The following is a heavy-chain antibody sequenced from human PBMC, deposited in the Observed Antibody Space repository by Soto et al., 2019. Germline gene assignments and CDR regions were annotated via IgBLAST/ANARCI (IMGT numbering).Heavy chain of an antibody. V-gene: IGHV3-23*01. CDR3: AKAGMAERVWSDY. J-gene: IGHJ4*02. CDR1: GFTFSSYA. Sequence: GGSLRLSCAGSGFTFSSYAMSWVRQAPGKGLEWVSAISGSGGSTYYADSVKGRFTISRDNSKNTLYLQMNSLRAEDTAVYYCAKAGMAERVWSDYWGQGTLVTVSS. CDR2: ISGSGGST. D-gene: IGHD3-16*01.